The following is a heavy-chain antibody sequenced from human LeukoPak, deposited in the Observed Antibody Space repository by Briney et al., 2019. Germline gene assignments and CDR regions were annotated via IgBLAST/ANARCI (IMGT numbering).Heavy chain of an antibody. CDR1: GHTPSGLA. Sequence: ASVKVSCKVSGHTPSGLAMHWVRQATGKGLEWMGGSDPEDGETIYAQKFKGGVTMTEDTATDTAYLELRSLRSEDTAVYYCAYRPPGDESFDIWGQGTLVTVSS. V-gene: IGHV1-24*01. J-gene: IGHJ3*02. CDR3: AYRPPGDESFDI. D-gene: IGHD3-16*01. CDR2: SDPEDGET.